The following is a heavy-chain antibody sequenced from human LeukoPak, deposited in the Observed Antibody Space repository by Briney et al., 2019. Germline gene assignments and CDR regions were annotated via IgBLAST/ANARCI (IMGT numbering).Heavy chain of an antibody. CDR2: ISTYDGNT. D-gene: IGHD6-13*01. CDR3: ARGGSSCDY. J-gene: IGHJ4*02. V-gene: IGHV1-18*01. Sequence: GASVKVSCKASGYTFTSYGITWVRQAPGQGPEWMGWISTYDGNTDYAHKFQGRLTMTIDISTRTAYMELRGLRSDDTAIYYCARGGSSCDYWGQGTLVTVSS. CDR1: GYTFTSYG.